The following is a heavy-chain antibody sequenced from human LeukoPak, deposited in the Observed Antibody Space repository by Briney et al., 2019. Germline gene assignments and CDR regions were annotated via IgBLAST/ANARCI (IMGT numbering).Heavy chain of an antibody. CDR3: ARDAYGSGSYHPDY. CDR1: GYTFTSNY. CDR2: ISPSGGST. D-gene: IGHD3-10*01. J-gene: IGHJ4*02. V-gene: IGHV1-46*01. Sequence: GASVKVSCKAFGYTFTSNYMHWVRQAPGQGPEWMGVISPSGGSTTYAQKFQGRVTLTRDMSTSTDYLELSSLRSEDTAVYYCARDAYGSGSYHPDYWGQGTLVTVSS.